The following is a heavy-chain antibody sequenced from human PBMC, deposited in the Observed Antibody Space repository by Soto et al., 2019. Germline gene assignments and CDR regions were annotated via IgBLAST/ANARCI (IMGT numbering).Heavy chain of an antibody. CDR3: ARDNCISTSCYAPSYFDY. CDR1: GFSLSTSGVG. Sequence: QITLKESGPTLVKPTQTLTLTCTFSGFSLSTSGVGVGWIRQPPGKALEWLALIYWDDDKRYSPSLKSRLTITKDTSKNQVVHTMTNMDPVDTATYYCARDNCISTSCYAPSYFDYWGQGTLVTVSS. D-gene: IGHD2-2*01. J-gene: IGHJ4*02. V-gene: IGHV2-5*02. CDR2: IYWDDDK.